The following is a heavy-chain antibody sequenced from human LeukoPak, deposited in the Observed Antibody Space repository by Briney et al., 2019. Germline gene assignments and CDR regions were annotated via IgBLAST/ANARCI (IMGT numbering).Heavy chain of an antibody. CDR3: ARYAHFWSGYYPFDP. J-gene: IGHJ5*02. D-gene: IGHD3-3*01. CDR1: GGTFSSYA. V-gene: IGHV1-69*05. CDR2: IIPIFGTA. Sequence: SVKVSCKASGGTFSSYAISWVRQAPGQGLEWMGRIIPIFGTANYAQKFQGRVTITTDESTSTAYMELSSLRSDDTAVYYCARYAHFWSGYYPFDPWGQGTLVTVSS.